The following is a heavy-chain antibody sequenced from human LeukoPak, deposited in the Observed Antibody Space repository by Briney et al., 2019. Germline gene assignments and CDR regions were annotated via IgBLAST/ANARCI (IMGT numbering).Heavy chain of an antibody. J-gene: IGHJ5*02. D-gene: IGHD3-9*01. CDR1: GGSISSSSYY. V-gene: IGHV4-61*01. CDR2: IYYSGST. CDR3: ARDKAEEGDILTGSHRWFDP. Sequence: KSSETLSLTCTVSGGSISSSSYYWGWIRQPPGKGLEWIGYIYYSGSTNYNPSLKSRVTISVDTSKNQFSLKLSSVTAADTAVYYCARDKAEEGDILTGSHRWFDPWGQGTLVTVSS.